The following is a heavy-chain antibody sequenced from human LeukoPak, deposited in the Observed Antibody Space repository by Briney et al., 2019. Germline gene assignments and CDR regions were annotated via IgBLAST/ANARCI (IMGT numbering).Heavy chain of an antibody. D-gene: IGHD3-10*01. V-gene: IGHV3-21*01. CDR2: ISSSSSYI. Sequence: TGGSLRLSCAASGFTLSSYSMNWVRQAPGKGLEWVSAISSSSSYIYYADSVKGRFTISRDNAKNSLYLQMNSLRAEDTAVYYCARDLRGSGSYHYYYYGMDVWGQGTTVTVSS. J-gene: IGHJ6*02. CDR3: ARDLRGSGSYHYYYYGMDV. CDR1: GFTLSSYS.